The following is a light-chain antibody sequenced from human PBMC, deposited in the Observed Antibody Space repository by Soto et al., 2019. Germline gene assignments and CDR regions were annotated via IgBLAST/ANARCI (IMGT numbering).Light chain of an antibody. J-gene: IGKJ1*01. CDR3: QQYNNWPPT. V-gene: IGKV3-15*01. CDR2: GAS. Sequence: EIVMTQSPATLSVSPGERATLSCRASQSVHTNLAWYQQRPGQAPRLLIFGASTRATGFPARFSGSGSGTEFTLTISSLQSEDFAVYICQQYNNWPPTFGHGTKVDIK. CDR1: QSVHTN.